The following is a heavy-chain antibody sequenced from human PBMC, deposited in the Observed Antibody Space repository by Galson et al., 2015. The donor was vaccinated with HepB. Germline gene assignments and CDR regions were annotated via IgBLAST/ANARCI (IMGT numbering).Heavy chain of an antibody. J-gene: IGHJ4*02. Sequence: SVKVSCKVSGYSLSALSMHWVRQAPGKGLEWMGGSDPGDGETIYAQRLQGRVSMTEDTSTDTAYIQVTSLRSEDTAVYYCATGNFWSGFSNWGQGTLVTVSS. CDR3: ATGNFWSGFSN. V-gene: IGHV1-24*01. CDR1: GYSLSALS. D-gene: IGHD3-3*01. CDR2: SDPGDGET.